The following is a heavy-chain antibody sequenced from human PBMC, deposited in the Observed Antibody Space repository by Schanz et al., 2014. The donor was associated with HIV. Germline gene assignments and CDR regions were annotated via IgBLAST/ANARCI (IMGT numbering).Heavy chain of an antibody. V-gene: IGHV3-33*01. J-gene: IGHJ4*02. CDR1: GFTFSSYG. CDR2: IWYDGSNK. Sequence: QVQLVESGGGVVQPGRSLRLSCAASGFTFSSYGMHWVRQAPGKGLEWVAVIWYDGSNKYYADSVKGRFTIARDNSKNTLYLQMNSLRAEDTAVYYCARDSSGSTWYLDLHFWGQGTLVTVSS. CDR3: ARDSSGSTWYLDLHF. D-gene: IGHD6-13*01.